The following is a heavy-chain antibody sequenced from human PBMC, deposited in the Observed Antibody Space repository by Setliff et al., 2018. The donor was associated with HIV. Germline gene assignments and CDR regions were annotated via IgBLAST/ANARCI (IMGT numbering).Heavy chain of an antibody. CDR2: IYYSGTT. CDR1: GAPVSSGRYY. Sequence: SETLSLTCSVSGAPVSSGRYYWGWIRQTPGKGLEWIGSIYYSGTTYYNPSLKSRVTMSVDTSTSRLSLKVHSVTAADTAMYYCARGSHGTSWTDYWGQGTLVTVSS. D-gene: IGHD6-13*01. J-gene: IGHJ4*02. V-gene: IGHV4-39*07. CDR3: ARGSHGTSWTDY.